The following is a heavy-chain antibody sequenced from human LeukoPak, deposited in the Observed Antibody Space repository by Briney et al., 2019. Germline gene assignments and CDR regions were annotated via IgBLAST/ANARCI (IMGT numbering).Heavy chain of an antibody. J-gene: IGHJ4*02. Sequence: ASVKVSCKASGYTLTGYYMHWVRQAPGQGLEWMGWINPNSGGTHYAQKFQGRVTMTRDTSISTAYMELSRLRSDDTAVYYCARGSIVGATFDYFDYWGQGTLVTVSS. CDR3: ARGSIVGATFDYFDY. D-gene: IGHD1-26*01. V-gene: IGHV1-2*02. CDR2: INPNSGGT. CDR1: GYTLTGYY.